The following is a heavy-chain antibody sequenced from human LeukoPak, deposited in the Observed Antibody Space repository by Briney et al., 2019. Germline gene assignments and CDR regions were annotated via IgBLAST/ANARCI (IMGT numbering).Heavy chain of an antibody. V-gene: IGHV3-73*01. Sequence: PGGSLKLSCAASGFTFSGSAIHWVRQSSGKGLEWVGQIDKKDKGYATATAYAASVTGRYTISRDDSINTAYLQMKSLRTEDTALYYCTRDSGTHNWFDPWGQGTLVTVSS. CDR2: IDKKDKGYATAT. CDR3: TRDSGTHNWFDP. CDR1: GFTFSGSA. J-gene: IGHJ5*02. D-gene: IGHD1-26*01.